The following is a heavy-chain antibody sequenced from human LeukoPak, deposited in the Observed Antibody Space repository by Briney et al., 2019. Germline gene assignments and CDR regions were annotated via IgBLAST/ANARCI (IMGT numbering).Heavy chain of an antibody. CDR2: VYYSGNT. V-gene: IGHV4-39*01. CDR1: GGSISTSSYY. D-gene: IGHD3-3*01. Sequence: SETLSLTCNVSGGSISTSSYYWGWIRQPPGKGPEWIGSVYYSGNTYYSPSLKSRVTISVDTSENQFSLKLSAVTAADTAVYYCARRGGSKIDYWGQGTLVTVSS. CDR3: ARRGGSKIDY. J-gene: IGHJ4*02.